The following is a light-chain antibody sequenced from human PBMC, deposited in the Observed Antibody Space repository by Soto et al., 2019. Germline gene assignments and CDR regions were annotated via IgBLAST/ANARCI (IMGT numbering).Light chain of an antibody. CDR2: DVS. CDR3: SSYTSSSTRV. Sequence: QSALTQPASVSGSPGQSITISCTGTSIDVGGYNYVCWYQQHPGKAPKLMIYDVSNRPSGVSNRFSGSKSGNTASLTISGLQAEDEADYYCSSYTSSSTRVFGGGTKLTVL. J-gene: IGLJ2*01. CDR1: SIDVGGYNY. V-gene: IGLV2-14*01.